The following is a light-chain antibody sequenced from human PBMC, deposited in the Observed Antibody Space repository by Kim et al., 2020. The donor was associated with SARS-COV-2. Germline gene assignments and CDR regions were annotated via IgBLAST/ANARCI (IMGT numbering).Light chain of an antibody. Sequence: QSVLTQPPSVSAAPGQKVTISCSGSSSNIGNNYVSWYQQLPGTAPKLLIYNNDRRPSGIPDRFSGSKSGTSATLGITGLQTGDEADYYCATWDTRLSGHVVFGGGTQLTVL. CDR3: ATWDTRLSGHVV. CDR1: SSNIGNNY. V-gene: IGLV1-51*01. CDR2: NND. J-gene: IGLJ2*01.